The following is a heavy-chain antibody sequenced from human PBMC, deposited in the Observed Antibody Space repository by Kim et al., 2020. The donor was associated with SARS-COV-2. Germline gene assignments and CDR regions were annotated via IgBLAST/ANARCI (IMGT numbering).Heavy chain of an antibody. J-gene: IGHJ5*02. Sequence: SETLSLTCAVYGGSFSGYYWSWIRQPPGKALEWIGEINHSGSTNYNPSLKSRVTISVDTSKNQFSLKLSSVTAADTAVYYCARGAVTMVRGVIIRQYNWFDPWGQGTLVTVSS. CDR2: INHSGST. CDR3: ARGAVTMVRGVIIRQYNWFDP. D-gene: IGHD3-10*01. V-gene: IGHV4-34*01. CDR1: GGSFSGYY.